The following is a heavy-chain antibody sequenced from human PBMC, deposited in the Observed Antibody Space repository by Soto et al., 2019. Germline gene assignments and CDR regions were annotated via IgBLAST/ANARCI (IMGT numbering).Heavy chain of an antibody. V-gene: IGHV4-4*02. CDR2: IYHSGST. Sequence: SETLSLTCAVSGGSISSSNWWSWVRQPPGKGLEWIGEIYHSGSTNYNPSLKSRVTISVDKFKNQFSLKLSSVTAADTAVYYCAGQTYDFWSGYLNFDYWGQGTLVTVSS. D-gene: IGHD3-3*01. J-gene: IGHJ4*02. CDR3: AGQTYDFWSGYLNFDY. CDR1: GGSISSSNW.